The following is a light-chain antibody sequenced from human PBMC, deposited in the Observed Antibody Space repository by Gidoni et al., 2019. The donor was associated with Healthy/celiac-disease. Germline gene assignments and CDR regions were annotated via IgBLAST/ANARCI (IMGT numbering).Light chain of an antibody. J-gene: IGLJ3*02. Sequence: QSALTQPASVSGSPGPSITISCTATSSDVGGYNYVSWYQQHPGKAPKLMIYEVSNRPSGVSNRFSGSKSGNTASLTISGLQAEDEADYYCSSYTSSSTWVFGGGTKLTVL. CDR3: SSYTSSSTWV. CDR1: SSDVGGYNY. CDR2: EVS. V-gene: IGLV2-14*01.